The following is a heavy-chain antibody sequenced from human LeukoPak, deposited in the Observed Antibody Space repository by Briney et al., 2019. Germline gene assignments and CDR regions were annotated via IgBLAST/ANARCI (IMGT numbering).Heavy chain of an antibody. CDR1: GGAFSGYY. CDR3: ARESVGAAAFYYYYYMDV. Sequence: SETLSLTCAVYGGAFSGYYWSWIRQPPGKGLEWIGESNHSGSTSYNPSLKSRVTISVDTSKNQFSLKLSSVTAADTAVYYCARESVGAAAFYYYYYMDVWGKGTTVTISS. J-gene: IGHJ6*03. D-gene: IGHD6-13*01. CDR2: SNHSGST. V-gene: IGHV4-34*01.